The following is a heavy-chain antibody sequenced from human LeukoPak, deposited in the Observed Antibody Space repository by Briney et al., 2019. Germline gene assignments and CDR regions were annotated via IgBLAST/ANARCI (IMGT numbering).Heavy chain of an antibody. V-gene: IGHV1-2*02. CDR1: GYTFTGYY. Sequence: GASVKVSCKASGYTFTGYYMHWVRQAPGQGLEWMGWINPNSGGKNYAQKFQGRVTMTRDTSISTAYMELTRLRSDDTAVYYCARGTSFTLVRGVIGRYWGQGTLVTVSS. D-gene: IGHD3-10*01. J-gene: IGHJ4*02. CDR3: ARGTSFTLVRGVIGRY. CDR2: INPNSGGK.